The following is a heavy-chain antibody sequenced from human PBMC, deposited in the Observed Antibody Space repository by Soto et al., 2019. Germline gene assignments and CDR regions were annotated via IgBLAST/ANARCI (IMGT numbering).Heavy chain of an antibody. D-gene: IGHD7-27*01. J-gene: IGHJ4*02. CDR2: LIPLFGTT. V-gene: IGHV1-69*06. CDR1: GGTFSGHA. Sequence: QVQLVQSGAEVKKPGSSVKVSCEASGGTFSGHAISWVRQAPGQGPEWMGGLIPLFGTTQHAQRFQGRLTITADKSTTTAYMELTSLPFEDTAIYYCARGPNWGYRFDSWGQGTLVTVSS. CDR3: ARGPNWGYRFDS.